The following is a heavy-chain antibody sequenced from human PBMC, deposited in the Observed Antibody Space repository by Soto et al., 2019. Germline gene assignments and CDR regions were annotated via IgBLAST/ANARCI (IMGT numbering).Heavy chain of an antibody. CDR1: GFSFSSYT. CDR2: ITTSSRSI. V-gene: IGHV3-48*02. CDR3: ARLRRGLSSYFAY. J-gene: IGHJ4*02. Sequence: PGGSLRLSCAASGFSFSSYTMNWVRQGPGKGLEWVSYITTSSRSIYYADSVKGRFTISRDTAKNSLYLQMNSLRDEDTAVYYCARLRRGLSSYFAYWGQGTLVTVSS.